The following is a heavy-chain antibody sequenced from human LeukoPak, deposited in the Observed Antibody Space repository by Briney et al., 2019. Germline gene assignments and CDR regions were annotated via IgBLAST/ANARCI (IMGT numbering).Heavy chain of an antibody. CDR1: GGSISSYY. J-gene: IGHJ4*02. CDR2: IYYSGST. D-gene: IGHD2-2*01. V-gene: IGHV4-59*01. CDR3: ASSSVVPAATYYFDY. Sequence: SETLSLTCTVSGGSISSYYCSWIRQPPGKGLEWIGYIYYSGSTNYNPSLKSRVTISVDTSKNQFSLKLSSVTAADTAVYYCASSSVVPAATYYFDYWGQGTLVTVSS.